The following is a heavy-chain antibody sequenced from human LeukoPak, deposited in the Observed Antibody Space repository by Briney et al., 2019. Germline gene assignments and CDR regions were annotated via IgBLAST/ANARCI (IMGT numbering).Heavy chain of an antibody. D-gene: IGHD3-10*01. CDR2: ISAYNGNT. Sequence: ASVKVSCKASGYTFTSYGISWVRQAPGQGLEWMGWISAYNGNTNYAQKLQGRVTMTTDTSTSTAYMELSRLRSDDTAVYYCVAVATMVRGVTQNFDYWGQGTLVTVSS. J-gene: IGHJ4*02. CDR3: VAVATMVRGVTQNFDY. CDR1: GYTFTSYG. V-gene: IGHV1-18*01.